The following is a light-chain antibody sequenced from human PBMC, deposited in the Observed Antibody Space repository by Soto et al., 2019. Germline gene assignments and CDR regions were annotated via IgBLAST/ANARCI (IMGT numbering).Light chain of an antibody. CDR3: QQYNGYWT. CDR2: EAS. V-gene: IGKV1-5*03. J-gene: IGKJ1*01. Sequence: DIQMTQSPSTLSASVGDRVTITCRASQSISDSLAWYQQKPGKAPKLLIYEASNLKSGVPSRFSGSGFGTEYTLTISSLQPDDFACYYCQQYNGYWTFGQGTKVEIK. CDR1: QSISDS.